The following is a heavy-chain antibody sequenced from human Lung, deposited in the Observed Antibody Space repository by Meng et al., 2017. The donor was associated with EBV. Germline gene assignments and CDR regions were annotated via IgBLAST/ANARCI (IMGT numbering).Heavy chain of an antibody. J-gene: IGHJ1*01. CDR2: IIPIFGRA. D-gene: IGHD2-15*01. V-gene: IGHV1-69*15. Sequence: VHLVQSGAAAKKPGSSVKVSCMTSGGTFSSFTVSWVRQAPGQGLEWMGTIIPIFGRANYAQKFQGRVTITADESTSTAYMDLSSLRSDDTALYYCARSPVVVARAEYLQNWGQGTLVTVAS. CDR3: ARSPVVVARAEYLQN. CDR1: GGTFSSFT.